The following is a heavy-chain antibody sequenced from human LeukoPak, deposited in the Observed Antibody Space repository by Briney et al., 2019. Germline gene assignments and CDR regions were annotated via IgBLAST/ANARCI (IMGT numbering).Heavy chain of an antibody. CDR1: GYTFTIYD. J-gene: IGHJ5*02. CDR2: MNPNSGDT. D-gene: IGHD4-11*01. V-gene: IGHV1-8*01. Sequence: ASVRVSFTASGYTFTIYDINWVRQATGQGGERMGWMNPNSGDTGYAQKFQGRVTMTSNTSISTAYMELSSLRSDDTAVYYCARVGSRMTTVTTLPGPWGQGTLVTVSS. CDR3: ARVGSRMTTVTTLPGP.